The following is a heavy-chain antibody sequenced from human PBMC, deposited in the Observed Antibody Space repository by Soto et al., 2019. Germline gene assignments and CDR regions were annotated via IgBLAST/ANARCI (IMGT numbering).Heavy chain of an antibody. V-gene: IGHV3-30-3*01. CDR1: GFTFSSYA. Sequence: QVQLVESGGGVAQPGRSLRLSCAASGFTFSSYAMHWVRQAPGKGLEWVAGISHDGRNKCYADSVKGRFTISRDNSKNTLYLQMNSLSAEDTAVYYCARALRDYVWRSYRPLDYWGQGTLVTVSS. J-gene: IGHJ4*02. CDR3: ARALRDYVWRSYRPLDY. D-gene: IGHD3-16*02. CDR2: ISHDGRNK.